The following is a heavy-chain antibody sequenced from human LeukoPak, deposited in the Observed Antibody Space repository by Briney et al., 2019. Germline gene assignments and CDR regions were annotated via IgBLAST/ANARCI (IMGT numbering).Heavy chain of an antibody. CDR1: GFTFSSYG. CDR2: IWYDGSNK. J-gene: IGHJ5*02. V-gene: IGHV3-33*01. Sequence: PGGSLRLSCAASGFTFSSYGMPWVRQAPGKGLEWVAVIWYDGSNKYYADSVKGRFTISRDNSKNTLYLQMNSLRAEDTAVYYCARVGELVAATVDNWFDPWGQGTLVTVSS. D-gene: IGHD2-15*01. CDR3: ARVGELVAATVDNWFDP.